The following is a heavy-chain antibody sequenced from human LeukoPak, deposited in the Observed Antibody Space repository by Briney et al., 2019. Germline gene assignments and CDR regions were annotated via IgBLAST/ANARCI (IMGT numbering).Heavy chain of an antibody. D-gene: IGHD1-26*01. CDR3: AKGLTRPFYSGSLHDAFDI. Sequence: GGSLRLSCAASGFTFSSYGMHWVRQAPGKGLEWVAFIRYDGSNKYYADSVKGRFTISRDNSKNTLYLQMNSLRAEDTAVYYCAKGLTRPFYSGSLHDAFDIWGQGTMVTVSS. CDR1: GFTFSSYG. J-gene: IGHJ3*02. CDR2: IRYDGSNK. V-gene: IGHV3-30*02.